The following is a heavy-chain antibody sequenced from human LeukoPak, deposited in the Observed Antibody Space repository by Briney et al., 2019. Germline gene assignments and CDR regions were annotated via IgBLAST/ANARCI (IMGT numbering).Heavy chain of an antibody. Sequence: SETLSLTCTVSGGSISSYYWSWLRQPPGKGLEWIGYIYYSERNNYNPSLKSRVTISEDTSKNQCSLKRNSGTAADTALYYGARGGEAEMATMSYWGQGTLVTVSS. CDR3: ARGGEAEMATMSY. V-gene: IGHV4-59*01. CDR2: IYYSERN. CDR1: GGSISSYY. J-gene: IGHJ4*02. D-gene: IGHD5-24*01.